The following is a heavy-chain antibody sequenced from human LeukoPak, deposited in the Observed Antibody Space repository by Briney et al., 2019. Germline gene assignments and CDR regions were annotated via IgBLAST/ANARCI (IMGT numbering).Heavy chain of an antibody. CDR2: IKSDGSST. D-gene: IGHD2-8*02. Sequence: PGGSLRLSCAASGFTFSSYWMHWVRQAPGKGLVWVSRIKSDGSSTSYADSVKGRFTISRDNAKNTLYLQMKSLGAEDTAVYYCARTLGLTSWYYFDYWGQGTLVTVSS. V-gene: IGHV3-74*01. CDR3: ARTLGLTSWYYFDY. CDR1: GFTFSSYW. J-gene: IGHJ4*02.